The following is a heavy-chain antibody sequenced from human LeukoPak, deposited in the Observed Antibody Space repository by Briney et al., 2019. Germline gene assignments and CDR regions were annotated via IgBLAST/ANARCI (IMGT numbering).Heavy chain of an antibody. J-gene: IGHJ4*02. CDR2: IYYSGST. CDR3: ARGIAPLYNCNFDY. Sequence: PSETLSLTCTVSGGSISSSSYYWGWIRQSPGKGLEWIGSIYYSGSTYYNPSLKSRVTISVDTSKNQFSLKLSSVTAADTAVYYCARGIAPLYNCNFDYWGQGTLVTVSS. V-gene: IGHV4-39*07. CDR1: GGSISSSSYY. D-gene: IGHD1-1*01.